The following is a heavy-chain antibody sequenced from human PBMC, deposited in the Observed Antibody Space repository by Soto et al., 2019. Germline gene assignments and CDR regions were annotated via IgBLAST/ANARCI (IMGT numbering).Heavy chain of an antibody. CDR1: GGSISSGGYY. CDR2: IYYSGST. Sequence: PSETLSLTCTVSGGSISSGGYYWSWIRQHPGKGLEWIGYIYYSGSTYYNPSLKSRVTISVDASKNQFSLKLSSVTAADTAVYYCASSKGMDCSSTSCLAPGYYYYYGMDVWGQGTTVTVSS. CDR3: ASSKGMDCSSTSCLAPGYYYYYGMDV. J-gene: IGHJ6*02. D-gene: IGHD2-2*01. V-gene: IGHV4-31*03.